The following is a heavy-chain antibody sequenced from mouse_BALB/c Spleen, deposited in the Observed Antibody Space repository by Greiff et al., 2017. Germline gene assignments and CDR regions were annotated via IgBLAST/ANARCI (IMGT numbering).Heavy chain of an antibody. V-gene: IGHV1-14*01. CDR3: ARDYGSSYPYYAMDY. CDR1: GYTFTSYV. D-gene: IGHD1-1*01. CDR2: INPYNDGT. Sequence: EVQLHQSGPELVKPGASVKMSCKASGYTFTSYVMHWVKQKPGQGLEWIGYINPYNDGTKYNEKFKGKATLTSDKSSSTAYMELSSLTSEDSAVYYCARDYGSSYPYYAMDYWGQGTSVTVSS. J-gene: IGHJ4*01.